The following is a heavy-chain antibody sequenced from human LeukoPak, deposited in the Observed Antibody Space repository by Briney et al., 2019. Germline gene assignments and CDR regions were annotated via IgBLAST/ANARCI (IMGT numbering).Heavy chain of an antibody. CDR2: INPNSGGT. CDR1: GYAFTGYY. Sequence: ASVEVSCKVSGYAFTGYYMHWVRQAPGQGLEWMGWINPNSGGTNYAQKFQGRVTMTRDTSISTAYMELSRLRSDDTAVYYCAALWFGELSTKYFDYWGQGTLVTVSS. J-gene: IGHJ4*02. CDR3: AALWFGELSTKYFDY. V-gene: IGHV1-2*02. D-gene: IGHD3-10*01.